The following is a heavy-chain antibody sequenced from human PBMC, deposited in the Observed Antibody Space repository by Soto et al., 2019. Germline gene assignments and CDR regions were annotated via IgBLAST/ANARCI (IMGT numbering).Heavy chain of an antibody. CDR3: ARGRYGDY. CDR1: GYAFTTYV. CDR2: ISAHNGNT. V-gene: IGHV1-18*01. J-gene: IGHJ4*02. Sequence: QVHLVQSGAEVKKPGASVKVSCQGSGYAFTTYVITWVRQAPGQGLEWMGWISAHNGNTNYAQKLQGRVTVTRDTSTSTAYMELRRLRYDDTAVYYCARGRYGDYWGQGALVTVSS. D-gene: IGHD1-1*01.